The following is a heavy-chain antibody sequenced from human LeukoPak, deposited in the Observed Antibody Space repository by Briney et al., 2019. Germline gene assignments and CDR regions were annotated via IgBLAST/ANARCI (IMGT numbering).Heavy chain of an antibody. CDR2: ISDSGGST. Sequence: GGSLRLSCGASGFTFSSHAMNWVRQAPGKGLEGVSAISDSGGSTYYADSVKGRFTISRDNSKNTLYLQMNSLRAEDTAAYYCAKEGKTRSWNYYQAKPVYWGQGTLVTVSS. CDR1: GFTFSSHA. D-gene: IGHD1-7*01. J-gene: IGHJ4*02. CDR3: AKEGKTRSWNYYQAKPVY. V-gene: IGHV3-23*01.